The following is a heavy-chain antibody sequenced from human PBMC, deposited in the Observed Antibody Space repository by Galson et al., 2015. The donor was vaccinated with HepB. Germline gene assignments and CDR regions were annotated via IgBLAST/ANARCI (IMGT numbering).Heavy chain of an antibody. J-gene: IGHJ4*02. D-gene: IGHD1-1*01. CDR1: GGTFSNDA. Sequence: SVKVSCKASGGTFSNDAISRVRQAPGQGLEWMGMINPSDGGTNYGQKFQGRVTMTRDTSTSTVYMELSSLRPEDTAVYFCARGRNWNDPPIDYWGQGTLATVSS. V-gene: IGHV1-46*01. CDR3: ARGRNWNDPPIDY. CDR2: INPSDGGT.